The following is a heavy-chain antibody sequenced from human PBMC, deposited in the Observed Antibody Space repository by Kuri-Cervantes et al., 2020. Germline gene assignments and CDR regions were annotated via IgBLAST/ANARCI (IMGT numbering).Heavy chain of an antibody. V-gene: IGHV3-21*04. D-gene: IGHD1-7*01. CDR1: GFNFNNYW. CDR2: ISSSSSYI. J-gene: IGHJ4*02. CDR3: AADKGYLGTNYFDY. Sequence: GESLKISCVVSGFNFNNYWMTWVRQAPGKGLEWVSSISSSSSYIYYADSVKGRSTISRDNAKNSLYLQMNSLRAEDTAVYYCAADKGYLGTNYFDYWGQGTLVTVSS.